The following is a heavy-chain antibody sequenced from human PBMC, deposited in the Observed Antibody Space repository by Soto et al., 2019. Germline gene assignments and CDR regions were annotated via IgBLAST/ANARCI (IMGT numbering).Heavy chain of an antibody. CDR1: GFNFYNYG. Sequence: QVQLVESGGGEVQPGRSLRLSCAASGFNFYNYGMHWVRQAPGKGLELVAVMSHDGSNIYYADSVRGRFTISRDNSKYTLYLQMSSLRAEVSAVYYCAKEGSYCSSASCSAYNWFDPWGQGTLGTVSS. CDR3: AKEGSYCSSASCSAYNWFDP. D-gene: IGHD2-2*01. V-gene: IGHV3-30*18. CDR2: MSHDGSNI. J-gene: IGHJ5*02.